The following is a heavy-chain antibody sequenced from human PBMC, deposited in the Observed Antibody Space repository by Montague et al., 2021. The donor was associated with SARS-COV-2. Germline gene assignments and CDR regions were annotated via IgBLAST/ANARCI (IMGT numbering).Heavy chain of an antibody. CDR1: GFSFSTYA. J-gene: IGHJ4*02. V-gene: IGHV3-23*01. Sequence: SLRRSCAASGFSFSTYAMIWVRQAPGKGLEWVAAIGGNGRGTYHAASVKGRFTISRDNSKSTVNLQMNSLTVGDTAVYFCAKAYDSGGYNYERGADYWGQGTLVTVS. CDR3: AKAYDSGGYNYERGADY. CDR2: IGGNGRGT. D-gene: IGHD3-22*01.